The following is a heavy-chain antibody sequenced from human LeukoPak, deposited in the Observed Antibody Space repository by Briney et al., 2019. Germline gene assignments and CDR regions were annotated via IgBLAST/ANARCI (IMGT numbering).Heavy chain of an antibody. Sequence: SETLSLTCTVSGGSISSYYWSWSRQPPGNGMERIGRIYTCGSTNYNPSLKSRVTMSVDTSKNQFSLKLSSVTAADTAVYYCARGVTTTWFDPWGQGTLVTVSS. CDR2: IYTCGST. CDR3: ARGVTTTWFDP. V-gene: IGHV4-4*07. CDR1: GGSISSYY. D-gene: IGHD1-1*01. J-gene: IGHJ5*02.